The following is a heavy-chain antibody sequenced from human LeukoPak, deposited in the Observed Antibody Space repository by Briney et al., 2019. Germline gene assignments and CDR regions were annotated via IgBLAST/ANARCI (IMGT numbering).Heavy chain of an antibody. Sequence: GASVKVSCKASGYTFTSYAMHWVRQAPGQRLEWMGWINAGNGNTKYSQKFQGRVTITRDTSASTAYMGLSSLRFEDTAVYYCARVPIAVAGPAQKRDLKMGTYFDYWGQGTLVTVSS. D-gene: IGHD6-19*01. J-gene: IGHJ4*02. CDR2: INAGNGNT. CDR3: ARVPIAVAGPAQKRDLKMGTYFDY. V-gene: IGHV1-3*01. CDR1: GYTFTSYA.